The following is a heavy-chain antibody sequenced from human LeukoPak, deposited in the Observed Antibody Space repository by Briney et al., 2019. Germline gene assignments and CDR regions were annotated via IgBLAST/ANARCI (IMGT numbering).Heavy chain of an antibody. V-gene: IGHV4-39*07. D-gene: IGHD6-13*01. CDR2: IYYSGST. J-gene: IGHJ5*02. CDR1: GGSVSSSSYY. Sequence: SETLSLTCSVSGGSVSSSSYYWGWIRQPPGKGLEWIGSIYYSGSTYYNPSLKSRVTISVDTSKSRFSLRLSSVTAADTAVYYCARDKYSSSWYGYFDPWGQGTLVTVSS. CDR3: ARDKYSSSWYGYFDP.